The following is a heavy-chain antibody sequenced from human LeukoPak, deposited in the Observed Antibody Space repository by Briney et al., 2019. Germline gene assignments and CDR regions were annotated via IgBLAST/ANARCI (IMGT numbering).Heavy chain of an antibody. CDR1: GGSISSYY. V-gene: IGHV4-4*09. CDR2: IYTSGST. CDR3: ARESITIFGVVIDY. J-gene: IGHJ4*02. D-gene: IGHD3-3*01. Sequence: SETLSLTCTVSGGSISSYYWSWIRQPPGKGLEWIGYIYTSGSTNYNPSLKSRVTISVDTSKKQFSLKLSSVTAADTAVYYCARESITIFGVVIDYWGQGTLVTVSS.